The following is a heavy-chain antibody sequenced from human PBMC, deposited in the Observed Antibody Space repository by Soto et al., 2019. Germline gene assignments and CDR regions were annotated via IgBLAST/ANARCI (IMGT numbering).Heavy chain of an antibody. CDR3: ARGREGDYGDYEDGMDV. CDR1: GYTFTSYD. V-gene: IGHV1-8*01. Sequence: ASVKVSWKASGYTFTSYDINWVRQATGQGLEWMGWMNPNSGNTGYAQKFQGRVTMTRNTSISTAYMELSSLRSEDTAVYYCARGREGDYGDYEDGMDVWGQGTTVTVSS. CDR2: MNPNSGNT. J-gene: IGHJ6*02. D-gene: IGHD4-17*01.